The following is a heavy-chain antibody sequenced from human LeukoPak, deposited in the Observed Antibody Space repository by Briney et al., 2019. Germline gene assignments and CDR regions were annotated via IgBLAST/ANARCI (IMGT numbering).Heavy chain of an antibody. Sequence: GGSLRLSCAASGFTFSSYGMHWVRQAPGKGLEWVAFIRYDGSNKYYADSVKGRFTISRDNSKNTLYLQMNSLRAEDTAVYYCAKVPPLWFGEGSPTWGQGTMVTVSS. D-gene: IGHD3-10*01. CDR3: AKVPPLWFGEGSPT. CDR2: IRYDGSNK. CDR1: GFTFSSYG. V-gene: IGHV3-30*02. J-gene: IGHJ3*01.